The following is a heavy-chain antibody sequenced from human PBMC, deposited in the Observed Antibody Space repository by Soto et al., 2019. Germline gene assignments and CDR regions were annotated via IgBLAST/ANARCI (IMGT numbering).Heavy chain of an antibody. Sequence: PVGSLRLSCASSVFTFTNYWMHWVRQFPGKGLVWVSRIDGVGTGTSYSDSVRGRFTISRDNAENMLYLQMNSLRAEDTAVYYCKTVFEYWGQGTLVIVSS. CDR2: IDGVGTGT. CDR3: KTVFEY. CDR1: VFTFTNYW. D-gene: IGHD4-17*01. J-gene: IGHJ4*02. V-gene: IGHV3-74*01.